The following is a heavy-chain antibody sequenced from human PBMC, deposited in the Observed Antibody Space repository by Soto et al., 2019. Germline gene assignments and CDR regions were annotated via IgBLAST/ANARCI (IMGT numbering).Heavy chain of an antibody. CDR2: FDPEDGET. CDR1: GYTLTELS. D-gene: IGHD1-26*01. V-gene: IGHV1-24*01. Sequence: QVQLVQSGAEVKKPGASVKVSCKVSGYTLTELSMHWVRQAPGKGLEWMGGFDPEDGETIYAQKFQGRVTMTEDTSTDTAYMELSSLRSEYTAVYYCATADGSYSRQYYYYGMDVWGQGTTVTVSS. J-gene: IGHJ6*02. CDR3: ATADGSYSRQYYYYGMDV.